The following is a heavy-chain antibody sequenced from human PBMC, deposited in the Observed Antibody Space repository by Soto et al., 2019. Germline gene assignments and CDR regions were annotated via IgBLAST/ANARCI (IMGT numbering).Heavy chain of an antibody. CDR3: AKDRPSGSRPYYYGMDV. CDR1: GFTFSSYG. D-gene: IGHD1-26*01. J-gene: IGHJ6*02. V-gene: IGHV3-30*18. CDR2: ISYDGSNK. Sequence: QVQLVESGGGVVQPGRSLRLSCAASGFTFSSYGMHWVRQAPGKGLEWVAVISYDGSNKYYADSVKGRFPISRDNFKNTLYLQMNSLRAEDTAVYYCAKDRPSGSRPYYYGMDVWGQGTTVTVSS.